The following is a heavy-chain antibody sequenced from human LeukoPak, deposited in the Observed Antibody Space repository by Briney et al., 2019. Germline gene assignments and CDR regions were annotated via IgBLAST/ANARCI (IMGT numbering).Heavy chain of an antibody. CDR3: ARVKSGSYYFDY. CDR1: GGSISSYY. J-gene: IGHJ4*02. Sequence: PSETMSLTCTVSGGSISSYYRSWDRQPQGKGLEWIGYIYYSVSTNYNPSLKSRVTISVDTSKNQFSLKLSSVTAADTAVYYCARVKSGSYYFDYWGQGTLVTVSS. CDR2: IYYSVST. D-gene: IGHD1-26*01. V-gene: IGHV4-59*01.